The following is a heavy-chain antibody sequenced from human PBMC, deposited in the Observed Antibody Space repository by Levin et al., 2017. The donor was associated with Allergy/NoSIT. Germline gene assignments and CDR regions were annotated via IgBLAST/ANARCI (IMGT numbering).Heavy chain of an antibody. CDR3: ARGGQAVAVSYWYFDL. V-gene: IGHV1-46*01. J-gene: IGHJ2*01. D-gene: IGHD6-19*01. CDR2: INPSGGST. Sequence: ASVKVSCKASGYTFTSYYMHWVRQAPGQGLEWMGIINPSGGSTSYAQKFQGRVTMTRDTSTSTVYMELSSLRSEDTAVYYCARGGQAVAVSYWYFDLWGRGTLVTVSS. CDR1: GYTFTSYY.